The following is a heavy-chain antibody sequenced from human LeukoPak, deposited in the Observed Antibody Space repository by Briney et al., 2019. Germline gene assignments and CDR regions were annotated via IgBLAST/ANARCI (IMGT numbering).Heavy chain of an antibody. CDR1: GGSISSGGYY. J-gene: IGHJ3*02. Sequence: SETLSLTCTVSGGSISSGGYYWSWIRQHPGKGLEWIGYIYYSGSTYYNPSLKSRVTISVDTSKNQFSLKLSSVTAADTAVYYCARDSEPKTRYCSSTSCYRANAFDIWGQGTMVTVSS. D-gene: IGHD2-2*01. CDR3: ARDSEPKTRYCSSTSCYRANAFDI. V-gene: IGHV4-31*03. CDR2: IYYSGST.